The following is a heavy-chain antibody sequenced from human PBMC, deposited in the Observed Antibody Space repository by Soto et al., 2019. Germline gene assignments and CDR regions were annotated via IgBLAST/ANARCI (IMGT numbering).Heavy chain of an antibody. D-gene: IGHD2-15*01. Sequence: QVQLVQSGGEVKKPGASVKDSCQASGYTFSDYAISWVRQTPGQGLEWMGWISASTRNTDQAQNFQGRVIMTLATSTNTAYMGLRSLRSDDTGVYYCVRCYCSVGSCYACWHFDLWGRGTLVTVSS. V-gene: IGHV1-18*01. CDR2: ISASTRNT. J-gene: IGHJ2*01. CDR3: VRCYCSVGSCYACWHFDL. CDR1: GYTFSDYA.